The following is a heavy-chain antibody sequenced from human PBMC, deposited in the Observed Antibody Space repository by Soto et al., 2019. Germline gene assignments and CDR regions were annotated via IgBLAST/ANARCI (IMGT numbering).Heavy chain of an antibody. CDR1: GFTFSSYG. V-gene: IGHV3-33*01. Sequence: GGSLRLSCAASGFTFSSYGMHWVRQAPGKGLEWVAVIWYDGSNQYYADSVKGRFTISRDNSKNTVYLQMNSLRAEDTTVYYCARESPDGFYYFDYWGQGTLVTVSS. CDR3: ARESPDGFYYFDY. J-gene: IGHJ4*02. CDR2: IWYDGSNQ. D-gene: IGHD5-12*01.